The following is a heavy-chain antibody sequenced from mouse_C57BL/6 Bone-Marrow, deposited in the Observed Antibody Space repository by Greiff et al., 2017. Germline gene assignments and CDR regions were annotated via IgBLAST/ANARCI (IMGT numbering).Heavy chain of an antibody. J-gene: IGHJ2*01. CDR1: GYTFTSYG. D-gene: IGHD2-1*01. V-gene: IGHV1-81*01. CDR2: IYPRSGNT. Sequence: VKLVESGAELARPGASVKLSCKASGYTFTSYGISWVKQRTGQGLEWIGEIYPRSGNTYYNEKFKGKATLTADKSSSTAYMELRSLTSEDSAVYFCARSAAIYYGNFFFDYWGQGTTLTVSS. CDR3: ARSAAIYYGNFFFDY.